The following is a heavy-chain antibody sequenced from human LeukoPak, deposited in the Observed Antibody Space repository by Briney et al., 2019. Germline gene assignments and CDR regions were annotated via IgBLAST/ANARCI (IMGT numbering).Heavy chain of an antibody. J-gene: IGHJ4*02. CDR2: INHSGST. D-gene: IGHD5-18*01. CDR3: ARGRGQLWSHYDY. V-gene: IGHV4-34*01. CDR1: GGSFSDYY. Sequence: SETLSLTCAVYGGSFSDYYWSWIRQPPGKGLEWIGEINHSGSTNYNPSLKSRVTVSVDTSKNQFSLKLSSVTAADTAVYYCARGRGQLWSHYDYWGQGTLVTVSS.